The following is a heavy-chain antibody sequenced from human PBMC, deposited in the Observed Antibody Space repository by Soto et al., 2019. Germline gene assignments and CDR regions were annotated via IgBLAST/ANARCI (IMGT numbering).Heavy chain of an antibody. CDR3: GKEKNGFCQVDGCRHYYDF. CDR1: GFHFTSYA. D-gene: IGHD2-15*01. V-gene: IGHV3-23*01. J-gene: IGHJ4*01. Sequence: EVRLLESGGGSVQSGGSLRLSCRTSGFHFTSYAMSWVRQAPGRGLEWISGASGGGDAKYYSDSVKGRFTVSRDTSKSTRFLHMSGLRVEDTAIYFCGKEKNGFCQVDGCRHYYDFWGHGALVTVAP. CDR2: ASGGGDAK.